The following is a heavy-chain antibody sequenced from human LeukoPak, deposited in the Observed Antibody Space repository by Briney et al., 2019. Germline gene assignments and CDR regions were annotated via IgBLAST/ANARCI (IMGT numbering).Heavy chain of an antibody. D-gene: IGHD5-24*01. J-gene: IGHJ5*02. CDR2: IYPGDSDT. V-gene: IGHV5-51*01. CDR3: ARRATTRDGYNWNWFDP. Sequence: GESLKISCKGSGYSFTDYWIGWVRQMPGKGLEWMGLIYPGDSDTRYSPSFQGQVPISADKSISTAYLQWSSLRASDTAMYYCARRATTRDGYNWNWFDPWGQGTLVTVSS. CDR1: GYSFTDYW.